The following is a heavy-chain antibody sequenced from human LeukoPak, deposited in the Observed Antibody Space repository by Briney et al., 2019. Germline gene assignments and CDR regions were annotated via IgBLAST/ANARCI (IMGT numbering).Heavy chain of an antibody. CDR1: GGSFIGYF. D-gene: IGHD5-24*01. CDR2: INHSGNI. Sequence: SETLPLTCAVYGGSFIGYFRTWIRQPPGKGLEWIGEINHSGNINYNPSLKSRLTISVDTSKNQFSLKLSSMTAADTAVYYCARGRRWWGQGALVTVSS. J-gene: IGHJ4*02. V-gene: IGHV4-34*01. CDR3: ARGRRW.